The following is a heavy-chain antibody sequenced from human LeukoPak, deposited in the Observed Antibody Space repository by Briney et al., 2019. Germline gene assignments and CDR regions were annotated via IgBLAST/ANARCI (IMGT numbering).Heavy chain of an antibody. Sequence: GGSLRLSCAASGFTFSSYWMSWVRQAPGKGLEWVANIKQDGSDKHYVDSVKGRFTISRDNARNTLYLQMNSLRAEDTAVYYCAREKRGYYFDYWGQGTLVTVSS. CDR2: IKQDGSDK. J-gene: IGHJ4*02. D-gene: IGHD3-10*01. CDR3: AREKRGYYFDY. CDR1: GFTFSSYW. V-gene: IGHV3-7*01.